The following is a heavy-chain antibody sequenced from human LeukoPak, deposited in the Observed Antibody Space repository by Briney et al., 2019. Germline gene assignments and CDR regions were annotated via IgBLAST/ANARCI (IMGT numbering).Heavy chain of an antibody. D-gene: IGHD2-2*01. CDR1: GFTFSSYE. CDR2: ISSSASTI. J-gene: IGHJ4*02. V-gene: IGHV3-48*03. Sequence: PGGSLRLSCAASGFTFSSYEMNWARQAPGKGLEWVSYISSSASTIYYADSVKGRFTISRDNAKNSLYLQMNSLRAEDTAVYYCATLPAAHFGHWGQGTLVTVSS. CDR3: ATLPAAHFGH.